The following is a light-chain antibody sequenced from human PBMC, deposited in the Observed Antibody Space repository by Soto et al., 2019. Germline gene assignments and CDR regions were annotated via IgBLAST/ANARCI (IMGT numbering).Light chain of an antibody. CDR1: QSIGSN. CDR2: TAS. Sequence: DIQLNQSPSSLSASVGDRVSITCRTSQSIGSNLCWYQQKPGKAPDLLIYTASTLQTGVPSRFSGSGYATDFTLTISSLQPEDVATYFCQQTYVIPQTFGQGTKVEVK. V-gene: IGKV1-39*01. CDR3: QQTYVIPQT. J-gene: IGKJ2*01.